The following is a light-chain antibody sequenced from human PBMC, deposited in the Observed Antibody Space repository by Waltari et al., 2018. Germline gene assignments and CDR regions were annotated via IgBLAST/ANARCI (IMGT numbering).Light chain of an antibody. Sequence: IQLTQSPSSLSASVGDRVTITCRGSQDITNYLAWYQQGAGKPPKLLIYAASTLQSGVPSRFSGSQAGTDFTLTISTLQPEDCATYCCQHLDTYPLTFGGGTKVEIK. CDR3: QHLDTYPLT. CDR1: QDITNY. V-gene: IGKV1-9*01. J-gene: IGKJ4*01. CDR2: AAS.